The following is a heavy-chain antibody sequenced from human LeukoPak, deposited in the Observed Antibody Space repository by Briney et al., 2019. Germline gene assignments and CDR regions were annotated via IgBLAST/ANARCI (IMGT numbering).Heavy chain of an antibody. CDR1: GFTFSSYE. CDR2: ISSSGSTI. Sequence: PGGSLRLSCAASGFTFSSYEMNWVRQAPGEGLEWVSYISSSGSTIYYADSVKGRFTISRDNAENSLYLQMNSLRAEDTAVYYCARGYSYGATGFDYWGQGTLVTVSS. J-gene: IGHJ4*02. CDR3: ARGYSYGATGFDY. V-gene: IGHV3-48*03. D-gene: IGHD5-18*01.